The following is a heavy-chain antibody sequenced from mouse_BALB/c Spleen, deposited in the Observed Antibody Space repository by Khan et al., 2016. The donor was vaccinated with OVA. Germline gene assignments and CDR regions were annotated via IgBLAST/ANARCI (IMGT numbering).Heavy chain of an antibody. Sequence: LQQSGPELMKPGASVKISCKASGYSFTTYYIPWVMQSHGTSLEWIGYIDPFSGSTTYNQKFKGKATFTVDKSSSTAYIHLIHLTSEAPAVYYCARHGFVAWFTYWGPGTLVTVSA. CDR2: IDPFSGST. CDR1: GYSFTTYY. CDR3: ARHGFVAWFTY. D-gene: IGHD2-2*01. J-gene: IGHJ3*01. V-gene: IGHV1S135*01.